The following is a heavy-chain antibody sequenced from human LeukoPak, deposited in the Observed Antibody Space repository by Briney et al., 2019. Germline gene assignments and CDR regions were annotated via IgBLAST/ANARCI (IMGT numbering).Heavy chain of an antibody. CDR3: ARDLGHSGYDLYDY. CDR2: IWYDGSNK. V-gene: IGHV3-33*01. J-gene: IGHJ4*02. Sequence: GGSLRLSCAASGFTFSSYGMHWVRQAPGKGLEWVAVIWYDGSNKYYADSVKGRFTISRDNSKNTLYLQMNSLRAEDTAVYYCARDLGHSGYDLYDYWGQGTLVTVSS. CDR1: GFTFSSYG. D-gene: IGHD5-12*01.